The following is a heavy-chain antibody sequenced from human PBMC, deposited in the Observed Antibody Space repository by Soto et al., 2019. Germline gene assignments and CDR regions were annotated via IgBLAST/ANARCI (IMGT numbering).Heavy chain of an antibody. D-gene: IGHD3-9*01. Sequence: SETLSLTCTVSGDSVSNSGYYWGWIRQSPGKRLEWIGSVSFSGSKYYNPSLRSRVTFSVDTSKTLISLKLRSVTAADTAVYYCARVGYDILTGYYTSAFQHWGQGTLVTVSS. CDR3: ARVGYDILTGYYTSAFQH. V-gene: IGHV4-39*01. CDR2: VSFSGSK. CDR1: GDSVSNSGYY. J-gene: IGHJ1*01.